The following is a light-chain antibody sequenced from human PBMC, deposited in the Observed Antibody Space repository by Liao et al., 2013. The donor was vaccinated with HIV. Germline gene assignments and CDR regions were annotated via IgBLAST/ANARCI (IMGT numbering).Light chain of an antibody. CDR1: NIGSKS. CDR2: QDS. J-gene: IGLJ2*01. CDR3: QAWDRSTRV. Sequence: SYXLTQPPSVSVAPGKTARITCGGNNIGSKSVHWYQQKPGQSPVLVIYQDSKRPSGIPERFSGSNSGNTATLTISGTQAMDEADYYCQAWDRSTRVFGGGTKLTVL. V-gene: IGLV3-21*01.